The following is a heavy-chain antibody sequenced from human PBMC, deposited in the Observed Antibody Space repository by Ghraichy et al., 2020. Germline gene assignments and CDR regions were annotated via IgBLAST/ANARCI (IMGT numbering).Heavy chain of an antibody. Sequence: ASVKVSCKTSGYTFTNYAIHWVRQAPGQGLEWMGWINAGNGNTEYSQKFQGRVTITRDTSASTAYMELSSLKSEDTAVYYCARDLSSGGDYWGQGTLVTVSS. CDR3: ARDLSSGGDY. J-gene: IGHJ4*02. D-gene: IGHD6-19*01. CDR1: GYTFTNYA. CDR2: INAGNGNT. V-gene: IGHV1-3*01.